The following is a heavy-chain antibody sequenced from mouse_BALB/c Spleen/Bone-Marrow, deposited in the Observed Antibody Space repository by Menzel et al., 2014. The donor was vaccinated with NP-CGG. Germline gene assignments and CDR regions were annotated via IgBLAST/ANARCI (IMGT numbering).Heavy chain of an antibody. Sequence: EVKLQESGPGLVKPSQSLSLTCSVTGYSITSGYFWNWIRQFPGNKLEWMGYISYDGTNNYNPSLKNRISITRDTSKNHFFLKLNSVTTEDTATYYCARVSYRYNWYFDVWGAGTTVTVSS. D-gene: IGHD2-14*01. CDR3: ARVSYRYNWYFDV. J-gene: IGHJ1*01. CDR1: GYSITSGYF. V-gene: IGHV3-6*02. CDR2: ISYDGTN.